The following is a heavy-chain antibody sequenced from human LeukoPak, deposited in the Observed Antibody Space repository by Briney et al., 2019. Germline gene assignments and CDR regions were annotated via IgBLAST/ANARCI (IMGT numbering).Heavy chain of an antibody. J-gene: IGHJ6*03. CDR2: IYYSGST. V-gene: IGHV4-59*01. D-gene: IGHD3-3*01. CDR1: GGSISSYY. CDR3: ARGATIFGYMDV. Sequence: PSETLSLTCTVSGGSISSYYWSWIRQPPGKGLEWIGYIYYSGSTNYNPSLKSRVTISVDTSKNQFSLKLSSVTAADTAAYYCARGATIFGYMDVWGKGTTVTVSS.